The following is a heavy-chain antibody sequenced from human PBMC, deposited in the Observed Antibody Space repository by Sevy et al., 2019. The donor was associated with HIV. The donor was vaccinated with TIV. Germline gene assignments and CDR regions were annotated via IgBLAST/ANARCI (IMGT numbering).Heavy chain of an antibody. CDR2: INPHNGNT. CDR3: AREGTLVTMII. V-gene: IGHV1-18*01. Sequence: ASVKVSCKASGYTFTNHGISWVRQAPGQGLEWMGWINPHNGNTKYAQKLQGRVTMTTDTSTNTAYMVVRSLRSDDTAVYYCAREGTLVTMIIWGQGTLVTVSS. CDR1: GYTFTNHG. J-gene: IGHJ4*02. D-gene: IGHD3-22*01.